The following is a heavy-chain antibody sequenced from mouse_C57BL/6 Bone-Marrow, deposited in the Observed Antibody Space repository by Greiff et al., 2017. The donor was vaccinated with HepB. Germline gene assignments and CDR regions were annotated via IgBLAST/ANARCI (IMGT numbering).Heavy chain of an antibody. CDR3: ARQGNYGSSPYAMDY. Sequence: DVMLVESGGGLVKPGGSLKLSCAASGFTFSDYGMHWVRQAPEKGLEWVAYISSGSSTIYYADTVKGRFTISRDNAKNTLFLQMTSLRSEDTAMYYCARQGNYGSSPYAMDYWGQGTSVTVSS. V-gene: IGHV5-17*01. J-gene: IGHJ4*01. CDR1: GFTFSDYG. CDR2: ISSGSSTI. D-gene: IGHD1-1*01.